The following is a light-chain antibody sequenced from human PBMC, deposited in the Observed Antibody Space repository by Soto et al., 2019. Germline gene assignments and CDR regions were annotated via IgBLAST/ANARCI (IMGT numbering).Light chain of an antibody. CDR2: DVS. J-gene: IGLJ1*01. V-gene: IGLV2-14*01. Sequence: QSALTQPASASGSPGQSITISCTGTSSDVGGYNYVSWYQQHPGKAPKLMIYDVSNRPSGVSNRFSGSKSGNTASLTISGLQAEDEADYYCSSYTSSSTPRVFGTGTKLTVL. CDR3: SSYTSSSTPRV. CDR1: SSDVGGYNY.